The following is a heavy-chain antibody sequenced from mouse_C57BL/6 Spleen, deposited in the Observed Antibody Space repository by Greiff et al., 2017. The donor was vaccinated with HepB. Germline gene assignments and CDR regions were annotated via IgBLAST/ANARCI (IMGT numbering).Heavy chain of an antibody. CDR1: GYTFTSYW. J-gene: IGHJ4*01. CDR3: AKAYGSSPSYAMDY. D-gene: IGHD1-1*01. Sequence: VQLQQPGAELVRPGSSVKLSCKASGYTFTSYWMHWVKQRPIQGLEWIGNIDPSDSETHYNQKFKDKATLTVDKSSSTAYMQLSSLTSEDSAVYYCAKAYGSSPSYAMDYWGQGTSVTVSS. V-gene: IGHV1-52*01. CDR2: IDPSDSET.